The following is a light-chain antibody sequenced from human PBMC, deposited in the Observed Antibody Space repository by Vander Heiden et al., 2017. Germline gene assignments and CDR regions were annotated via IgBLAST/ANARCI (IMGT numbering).Light chain of an antibody. J-gene: IGKJ2*01. CDR3: QQSDSNPRT. V-gene: IGKV1-39*01. CDR2: AAS. CDR1: QSISNS. Sequence: DIQMTQSPSSLSASVGDRVTITCRASQSISNSLNWYQQKPGKAPKLLIYAASNLQSGVPSRFSGSGSATDFTLTISSLQPEDFATYYCQQSDSNPRTFGQGTKMEI.